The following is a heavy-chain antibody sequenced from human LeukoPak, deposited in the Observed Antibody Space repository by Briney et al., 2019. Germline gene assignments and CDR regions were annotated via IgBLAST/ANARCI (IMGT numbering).Heavy chain of an antibody. CDR2: IIPIFGTA. J-gene: IGHJ4*02. CDR3: ARGPFSSGWYAKQFDY. CDR1: GGTFSSYA. D-gene: IGHD6-19*01. Sequence: SVKVSCKASGGTFSSYAISWVRQAPGQGLEWMGGIIPIFGTANYAQKFQGRVTITADESTSTAYMELSSLRSEDTAVYYCARGPFSSGWYAKQFDYWGLGTLVTVSS. V-gene: IGHV1-69*01.